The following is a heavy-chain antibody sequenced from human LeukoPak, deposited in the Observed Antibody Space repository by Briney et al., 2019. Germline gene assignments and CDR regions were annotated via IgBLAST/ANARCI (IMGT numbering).Heavy chain of an antibody. CDR3: ARDRPLYDSSGYYWGY. CDR1: GGSISSSSYY. V-gene: IGHV4-39*07. CDR2: IYYSGST. D-gene: IGHD3-22*01. Sequence: SETLSLTCTVSGGSISSSSYYWGWIRQPPGKGLEWIGSIYYSGSTYYNPSLNSRVTISVDTSNNQFSLKLSSVTAADTAVYYCARDRPLYDSSGYYWGYWGQGTLVTVSS. J-gene: IGHJ4*02.